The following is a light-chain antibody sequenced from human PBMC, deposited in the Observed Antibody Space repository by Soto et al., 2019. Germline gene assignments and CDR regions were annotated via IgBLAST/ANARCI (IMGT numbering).Light chain of an antibody. Sequence: QSVLTQPPSVSAAPGQRVTISCSGSNSNIGNNYVSWYQQLPGTAPKLLIYDNNKRPSGIPDRFSGSKSGTSATLDITGLQTEDEADYYCGTRDSSRIGYVFGTGTKVTVL. J-gene: IGLJ1*01. CDR3: GTRDSSRIGYV. CDR1: NSNIGNNY. V-gene: IGLV1-51*01. CDR2: DNN.